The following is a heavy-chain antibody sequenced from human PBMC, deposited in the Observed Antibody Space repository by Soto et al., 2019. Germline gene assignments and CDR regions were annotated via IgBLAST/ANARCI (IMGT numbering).Heavy chain of an antibody. CDR3: AKGDGDGDS. CDR1: GFTFSTNS. Sequence: EVQVLESGGGLVQPGGSLRLSCAAFGFTFSTNSMAWVRQTPGKGLEWDSGLRVGGDRTFYFESVKGRFTTSSDTSKNVVSRQMNSLRPGDTPVYFGAKGDGDGDSWGKGTLVSVSS. CDR2: LRVGGDRT. V-gene: IGHV3-23*01. J-gene: IGHJ5*01.